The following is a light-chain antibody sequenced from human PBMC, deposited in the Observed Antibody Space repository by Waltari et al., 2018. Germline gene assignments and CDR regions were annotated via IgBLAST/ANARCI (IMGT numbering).Light chain of an antibody. J-gene: IGLJ2*01. CDR3: SSFAGTHHVV. CDR1: SSDIGDSNY. CDR2: DVY. V-gene: IGLV2-8*01. Sequence: PGQSVTISCTGTSSDIGDSNYVSWYQQHPGKVPKLMIYDVYKRPSGVPDRFSGYKSGNTAFLTVSGLQGEDEADYYCSSFAGTHHVVFGGGTKLTVL.